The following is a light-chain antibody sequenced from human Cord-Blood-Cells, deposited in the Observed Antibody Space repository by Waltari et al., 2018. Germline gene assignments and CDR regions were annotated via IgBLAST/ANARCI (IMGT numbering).Light chain of an antibody. CDR3: SSYAGSNNWV. CDR1: SRDVGGYNY. Sequence: QSALTQPPSASGSPGQSVTIPCTGTSRDVGGYNYVSWYQQHPGKAPKRMIYEVSKRPSGVPDRFSGSKSGNTASLTVSGLQAEDEADYYCSSYAGSNNWVFGGGTKLTVL. V-gene: IGLV2-8*01. CDR2: EVS. J-gene: IGLJ3*02.